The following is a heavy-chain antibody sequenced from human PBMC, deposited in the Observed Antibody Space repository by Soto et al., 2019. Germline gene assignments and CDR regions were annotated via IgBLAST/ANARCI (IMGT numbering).Heavy chain of an antibody. CDR1: GFTFSNYG. CDR3: ARRLYTPVLRFLEWLLSMDV. J-gene: IGHJ6*04. Sequence: GGSLRLSCAASGFTFSNYGIHWVRQAPGKGLEWVAYISHNGSKKYYADSVKGRFTISRDNAKNSLYLQMNSLRAEDTAVYYCARRLYTPVLRFLEWLLSMDVWGKGTTVTVSS. CDR2: ISHNGSKK. V-gene: IGHV3-30*03. D-gene: IGHD3-3*01.